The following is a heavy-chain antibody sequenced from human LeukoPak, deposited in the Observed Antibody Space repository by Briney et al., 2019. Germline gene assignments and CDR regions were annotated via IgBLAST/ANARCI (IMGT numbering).Heavy chain of an antibody. J-gene: IGHJ4*02. CDR3: ARSARYSYGSGDFDY. D-gene: IGHD5-18*01. CDR1: GGTFSSYA. Sequence: SVKVSCKASGGTFSSYAISWVRQAPGQGLEWMGGIIPIFGTANYAQKFQGRGTITADESTSPAYMELSSLRSEDTAVYYCARSARYSYGSGDFDYWGQGTLVTVSS. CDR2: IIPIFGTA. V-gene: IGHV1-69*01.